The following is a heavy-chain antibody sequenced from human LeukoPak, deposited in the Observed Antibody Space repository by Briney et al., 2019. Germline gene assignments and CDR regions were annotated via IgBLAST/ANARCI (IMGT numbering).Heavy chain of an antibody. V-gene: IGHV3-23*01. D-gene: IGHD3-9*01. CDR3: AKVEINYDILTGYYDY. Sequence: QSGGSLRLSCAASGFTFSGYAMRWVRAAPGKGPEWVSAISGSGGSTYYADSVKGRFTISRDNSKNTLYLQMNSLRAEDTAVYYCAKVEINYDILTGYYDYWGQGTLVTVSS. CDR1: GFTFSGYA. J-gene: IGHJ4*02. CDR2: ISGSGGST.